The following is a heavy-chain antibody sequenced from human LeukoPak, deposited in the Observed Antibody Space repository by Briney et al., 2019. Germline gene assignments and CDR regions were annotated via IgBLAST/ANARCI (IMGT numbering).Heavy chain of an antibody. D-gene: IGHD3-22*01. CDR1: GFTFSSYA. V-gene: IGHV3-33*08. CDR3: ARDYDSRGYSPAA. CDR2: IWYDGSNK. J-gene: IGHJ4*02. Sequence: GGSLRLSCAASGFTFSSYAMSWVRQAPGKGLEWVAVIWYDGSNKYYADSVKGRFTISRDNSKNTLYLQMNSLRAEDTAVYYCARDYDSRGYSPAARGQGTLVTVSS.